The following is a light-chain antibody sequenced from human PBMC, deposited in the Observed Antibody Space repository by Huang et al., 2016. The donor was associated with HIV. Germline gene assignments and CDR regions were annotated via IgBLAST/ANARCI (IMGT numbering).Light chain of an antibody. Sequence: EMVMTQTPGTLSVSPGESATLSCRASKSGRSNLAWYQQKPGQAPRLLIYGAAIRATCIPARCSGRGSATEFTPTTSSLQHEDFAVYYCRQYNDWPRGTFGQGTKLEIK. J-gene: IGKJ2*01. CDR3: RQYNDWPRGT. V-gene: IGKV3-15*01. CDR2: GAA. CDR1: KSGRSN.